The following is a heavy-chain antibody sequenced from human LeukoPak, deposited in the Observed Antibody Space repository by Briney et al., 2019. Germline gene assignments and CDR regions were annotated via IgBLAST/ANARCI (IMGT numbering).Heavy chain of an antibody. J-gene: IGHJ3*02. CDR3: ARNYDSWELLGNAFDI. V-gene: IGHV3-21*01. Sequence: GGSLRLSCVASGFSFRSYSMNWIRQAPGKGLEWVSSISCSSSNIYKADSVKGQFTISRDNAKNPLYLQRNSLRAEDTAVYYGARNYDSWELLGNAFDIWGQGKMVTVSS. D-gene: IGHD1-26*01. CDR2: ISCSSSNI. CDR1: GFSFRSYS.